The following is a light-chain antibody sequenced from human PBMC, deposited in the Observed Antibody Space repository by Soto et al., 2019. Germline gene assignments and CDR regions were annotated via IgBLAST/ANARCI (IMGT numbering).Light chain of an antibody. V-gene: IGKV1-39*01. CDR2: AAS. CDR1: QSISTY. J-gene: IGKJ4*01. CDR3: QQTYTTPLT. Sequence: DIQMTQSPSTLSVSVGDRVTITCRASQSISTYLNWYQQKPGKAPKLLIYAASSLQSGVPSSFSGSGSGTDFTLTISSLQPEDFATYYGQQTYTTPLTFGGGTKVEIK.